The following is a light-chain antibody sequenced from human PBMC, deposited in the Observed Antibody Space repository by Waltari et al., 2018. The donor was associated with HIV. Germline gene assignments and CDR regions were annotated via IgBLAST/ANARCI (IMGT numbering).Light chain of an antibody. CDR2: GAS. CDR3: QQYNNWPPAYT. V-gene: IGKV3-15*01. Sequence: EIVMTQSPATLSVSPGERATLSCRASQRVDAHFAWYQHKPGQAPRLLIYGASTRATGIPARFSGSGSGTDFTLTINSLQSEDFAVYYCQQYNNWPPAYTFGQGTKLEIK. CDR1: QRVDAH. J-gene: IGKJ2*01.